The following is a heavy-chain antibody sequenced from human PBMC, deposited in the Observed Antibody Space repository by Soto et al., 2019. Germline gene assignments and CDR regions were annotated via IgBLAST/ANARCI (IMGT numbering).Heavy chain of an antibody. CDR3: ARGDFDRSGNYNAGWFAP. CDR1: GYTFTAYY. V-gene: IGHV1-2*02. CDR2: INPNSGGT. D-gene: IGHD3-22*01. Sequence: QVKLVQSGAEVKKPGASVKVSCKASGYTFTAYYMHWLRQAPGQGLEWMGWINPNSGGTNYAQRFQGRVTVTNDTSISTTYMEMSSLVSVDTAVYYCARGDFDRSGNYNAGWFAPWGQGTLVNVSS. J-gene: IGHJ5*02.